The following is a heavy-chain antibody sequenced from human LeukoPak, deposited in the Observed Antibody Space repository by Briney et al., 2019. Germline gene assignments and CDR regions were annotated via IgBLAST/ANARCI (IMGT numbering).Heavy chain of an antibody. CDR2: ITYDGSNK. CDR1: GFTFSSYA. Sequence: GGSLRLSCAAAGFTFSSYAMHWVRQVPGKGLEWVAVITYDGSNKYYADSVKGRFTISRDNSNNTLKLQRNSLRAEETAVYYCSKGTDYGACTVDYWGQGTLVTVSS. D-gene: IGHD4-17*01. CDR3: SKGTDYGACTVDY. J-gene: IGHJ4*02. V-gene: IGHV3-30-3*01.